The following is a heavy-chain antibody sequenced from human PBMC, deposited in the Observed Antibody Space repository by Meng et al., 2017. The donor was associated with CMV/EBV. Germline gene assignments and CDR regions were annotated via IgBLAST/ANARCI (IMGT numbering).Heavy chain of an antibody. CDR2: IKQDGSDM. CDR1: GFSFSTSW. D-gene: IGHD3-10*01. V-gene: IGHV3-7*01. CDR3: ARVATMVRGVIDY. Sequence: GGSLRLSCEASGFSFSTSWMGWVRQAPGKGLEWVANIKQDGSDMYYVDSVKGRFTISRDNAKSSLYLQMNSLRAEDTAVFYCARVATMVRGVIDYWGQGTLVTVSS. J-gene: IGHJ4*02.